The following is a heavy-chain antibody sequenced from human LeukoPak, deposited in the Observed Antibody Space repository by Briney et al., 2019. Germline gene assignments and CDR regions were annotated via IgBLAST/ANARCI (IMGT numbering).Heavy chain of an antibody. V-gene: IGHV4-34*01. J-gene: IGHJ6*02. CDR1: GGSFSGYY. CDR3: ARGRPRITIFGVVTSNPIYYGMDV. CDR2: INHSGST. D-gene: IGHD3-3*01. Sequence: SETLSLTCAVYGGSFSGYYWSWIRQPPGKGLEWIGEINHSGSTNYNPSLKSRVTTSVDTSKNQFSLKLSSVTAADTAVYYCARGRPRITIFGVVTSNPIYYGMDVWGQGTTVTVSS.